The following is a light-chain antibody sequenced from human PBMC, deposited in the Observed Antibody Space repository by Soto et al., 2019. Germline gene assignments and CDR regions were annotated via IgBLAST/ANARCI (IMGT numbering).Light chain of an antibody. Sequence: QSVLTQPPSASGTPGQRATISCSGSSSNIGSNTVNWYQQLPGTAPKLLIYSNNQRPSGVPDRFSGSKSGTSASLAISGLQSEDEADYYCAAWDDSQLVFGTGTKLTVL. CDR2: SNN. CDR1: SSNIGSNT. V-gene: IGLV1-44*01. CDR3: AAWDDSQLV. J-gene: IGLJ1*01.